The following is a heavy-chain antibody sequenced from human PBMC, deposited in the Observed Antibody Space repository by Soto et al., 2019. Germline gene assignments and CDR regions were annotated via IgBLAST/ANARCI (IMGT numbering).Heavy chain of an antibody. CDR1: GLTFGDYY. V-gene: IGHV3-11*01. D-gene: IGHD6-13*01. Sequence: GWSPRLSCAASGLTFGDYYMSWIRQAPGKGLEWVSYISGSGSTKYYADSVKGRFTVSRDNAKNSLYLQMNSLRAEDTAVYYCARSSGFLSIAAAGSLDDWGQGTLVTLSS. CDR2: ISGSGSTK. J-gene: IGHJ4*02. CDR3: ARSSGFLSIAAAGSLDD.